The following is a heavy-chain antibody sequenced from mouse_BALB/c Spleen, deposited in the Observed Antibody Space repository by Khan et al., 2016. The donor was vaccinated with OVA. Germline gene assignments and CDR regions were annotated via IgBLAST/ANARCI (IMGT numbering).Heavy chain of an antibody. V-gene: IGHV1-20*01. D-gene: IGHD1-1*01. CDR2: INPHIGET. J-gene: IGHJ2*01. Sequence: EVQLQQSGPELVRPGASVKISCTASGYSFTGYFMNWVMQSHGKSLEWIGRINPHIGETFYNQRFKDKATLTVAESSSTAHLELRSLTSEDSAVYYCTRIYRSDFDYWGQGTTLTVSS. CDR3: TRIYRSDFDY. CDR1: GYSFTGYF.